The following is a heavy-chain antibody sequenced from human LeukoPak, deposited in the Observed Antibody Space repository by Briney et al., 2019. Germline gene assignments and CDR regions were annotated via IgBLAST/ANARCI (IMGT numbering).Heavy chain of an antibody. V-gene: IGHV3-53*01. J-gene: IGHJ4*02. CDR3: AREGRFQSFDY. CDR2: IYTGGTT. CDR1: GFSVGSNY. Sequence: AGGSLRLSCAASGFSVGSNYMSWVRQAPRKGLEWVSVIYTGGTTHYAESVMGRFTISRDDSHNTVHLHMSGLRAEGTAVYYCAREGRFQSFDYWGQGTLVAVSS.